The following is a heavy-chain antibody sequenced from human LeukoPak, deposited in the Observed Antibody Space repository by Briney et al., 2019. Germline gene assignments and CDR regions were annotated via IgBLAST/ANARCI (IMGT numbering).Heavy chain of an antibody. J-gene: IGHJ6*03. CDR2: ITSSSHYI. CDR3: ARHNYDFWSVYMDV. V-gene: IGHV3-21*01. CDR1: GFTFNIYS. D-gene: IGHD3-3*01. Sequence: PGGSLRLSCAASGFTFNIYSMNWVRQAPGKGLEWVSRITSSSHYIYYADSVKGRFTISRDNAKNSLYLQMNSLRAEDTAVYYCARHNYDFWSVYMDVWGKGTTGTVSS.